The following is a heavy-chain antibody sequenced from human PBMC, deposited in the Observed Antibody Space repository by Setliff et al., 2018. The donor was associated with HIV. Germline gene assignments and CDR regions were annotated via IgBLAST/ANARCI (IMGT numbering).Heavy chain of an antibody. Sequence: GASVKVSCKAPGDTFTGYYMHWVRQAPGQGLEWMGWINPNSGGTNYAQKFQGRVIMTRDTSISTAYMQLSRLRSDDTAVYYCARRDPAAHFYFDYWGQGTLVTVSS. D-gene: IGHD2-15*01. V-gene: IGHV1-2*02. J-gene: IGHJ4*02. CDR3: ARRDPAAHFYFDY. CDR2: INPNSGGT. CDR1: GDTFTGYY.